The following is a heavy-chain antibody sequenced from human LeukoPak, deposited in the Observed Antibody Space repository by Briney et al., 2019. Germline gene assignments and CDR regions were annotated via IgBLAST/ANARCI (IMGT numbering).Heavy chain of an antibody. D-gene: IGHD3-3*01. CDR3: ARDWAVLRFLGGYYMDV. CDR2: INPSGGST. J-gene: IGHJ6*03. V-gene: IGHV1-46*01. CDR1: GYTFTSYY. Sequence: ASVKVSCKASGYTFTSYYMHWVRQAPGQGLEWMGIINPSGGSTSYAQKFQGRVTMTRDTSTSTVYMELSSLRSEDTAMYYCARDWAVLRFLGGYYMDVWGKGTTVTVSS.